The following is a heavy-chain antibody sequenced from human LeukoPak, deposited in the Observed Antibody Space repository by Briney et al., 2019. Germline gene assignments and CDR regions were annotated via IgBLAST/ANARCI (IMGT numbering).Heavy chain of an antibody. J-gene: IGHJ6*04. CDR1: GGSISSNHYY. Sequence: SETLSLTCTVSGGSISSNHYYWAWIRQPPGKGLEWIGSIYYSGITDYNPSLKSRLTISVDASKSQFSLKLSSVTAADTAVYYCARDSSGYDYVGDYYYGMDVWGKGTTVTVSS. D-gene: IGHD5-12*01. V-gene: IGHV4-39*07. CDR2: IYYSGIT. CDR3: ARDSSGYDYVGDYYYGMDV.